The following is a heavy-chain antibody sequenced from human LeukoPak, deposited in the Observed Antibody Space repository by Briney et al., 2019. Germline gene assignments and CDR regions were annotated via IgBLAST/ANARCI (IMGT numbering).Heavy chain of an antibody. Sequence: SQTLSLTCTVSGGSISSGGYYWSWIRQPPGKGLEWIGRIYTSGSTNYNPSLKSRVTISVDTSKNQFSLKLSSVTAADTAVYYCARGLNRNDYGDYGYWGQGTLVTVSS. CDR1: GGSISSGGYY. D-gene: IGHD4-17*01. J-gene: IGHJ4*02. V-gene: IGHV4-61*02. CDR3: ARGLNRNDYGDYGY. CDR2: IYTSGST.